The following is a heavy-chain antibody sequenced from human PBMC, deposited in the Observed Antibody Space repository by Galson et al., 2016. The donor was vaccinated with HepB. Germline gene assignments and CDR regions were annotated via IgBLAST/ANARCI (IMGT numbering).Heavy chain of an antibody. CDR2: ISFGSTYI. CDR3: ARGGGMSPGEFGMDV. Sequence: SLRLSCAASGFTFSSYSMNWVRQAPGKGLEWVSSISFGSTYIYYADSVKGRFTISRDNAQNSLYLQMNSPRAEDTAVYYCARGGGMSPGEFGMDVWGQGTTVTVSS. J-gene: IGHJ6*02. V-gene: IGHV3-21*01. CDR1: GFTFSSYS. D-gene: IGHD3-16*01.